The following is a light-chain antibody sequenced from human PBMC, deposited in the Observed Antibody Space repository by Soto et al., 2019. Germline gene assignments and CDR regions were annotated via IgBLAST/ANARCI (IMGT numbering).Light chain of an antibody. CDR3: QQHGSSPRT. V-gene: IGKV3-20*01. Sequence: EIVLTQSPGTLSLSPGERVTLSCRASQSVNSRYLAWYQQKPGQAPRLLLYGASSRATGIPDRFSGSGSGTDFTLTISRLEPEEFAVYYCQQHGSSPRTFGQGTKVEIK. CDR1: QSVNSRY. J-gene: IGKJ1*01. CDR2: GAS.